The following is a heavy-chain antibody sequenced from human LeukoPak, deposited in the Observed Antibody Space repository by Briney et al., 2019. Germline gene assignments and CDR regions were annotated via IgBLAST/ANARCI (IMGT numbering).Heavy chain of an antibody. CDR3: ARQFGDSGYYDSSGYYYYFDY. Sequence: GESLKISCKGSGYSFTSYWIGWVRQMPGKGLEWMGLIYPGDSDTRYSPSFQGQVTISADKSISTAYLQWSSLKASDTAMYYCARQFGDSGYYDSSGYYYYFDYWGQGTLVTVSS. D-gene: IGHD3-22*01. V-gene: IGHV5-51*01. CDR1: GYSFTSYW. J-gene: IGHJ4*02. CDR2: IYPGDSDT.